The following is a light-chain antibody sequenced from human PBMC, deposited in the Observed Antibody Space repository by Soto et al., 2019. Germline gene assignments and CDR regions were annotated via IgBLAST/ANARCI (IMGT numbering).Light chain of an antibody. CDR2: EVT. V-gene: IGLV2-14*01. CDR1: SSDFAGYTS. Sequence: QSVLTQPASVSGSPGQSITLSCTGTSSDFAGYTSVSWYQQHPGEAPKIIIYEVTNRPSGVSDRFSGSKSGNTASLTISGLRPEDEADYYCSSYTRSSTLFGGGTKVTVL. CDR3: SSYTRSSTL. J-gene: IGLJ2*01.